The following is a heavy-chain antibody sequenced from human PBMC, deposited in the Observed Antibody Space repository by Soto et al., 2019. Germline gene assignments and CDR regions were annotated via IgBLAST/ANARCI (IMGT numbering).Heavy chain of an antibody. CDR1: GGSISSGDYY. Sequence: SETLSLTCSVSGGSISSGDYYWSWIRQPPGKGLEWIGYIYYSGSTYSNPSLRSRVTISVDTSKNQFSLKLSSVTAADTAVYYCARTYFLTGYLDRWFGPWGQGTLVT. CDR2: IYYSGST. J-gene: IGHJ5*02. CDR3: ARTYFLTGYLDRWFGP. D-gene: IGHD3-9*01. V-gene: IGHV4-30-4*01.